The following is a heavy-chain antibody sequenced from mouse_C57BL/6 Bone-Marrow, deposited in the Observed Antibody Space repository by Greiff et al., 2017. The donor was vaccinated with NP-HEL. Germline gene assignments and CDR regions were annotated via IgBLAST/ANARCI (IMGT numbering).Heavy chain of an antibody. J-gene: IGHJ2*01. D-gene: IGHD1-1*01. V-gene: IGHV1-61*01. Sequence: QVQLQQPGAELVRPGSSVKLSCKASGYTFTSYWMYWVKQRPGQGLEWIGNIYPSDSETHYNQKFKDKATLTVDKSSSTAYMQLSSLTSEDSAVYYCARGDYGSSYDYWGQGTTLTVSS. CDR2: IYPSDSET. CDR1: GYTFTSYW. CDR3: ARGDYGSSYDY.